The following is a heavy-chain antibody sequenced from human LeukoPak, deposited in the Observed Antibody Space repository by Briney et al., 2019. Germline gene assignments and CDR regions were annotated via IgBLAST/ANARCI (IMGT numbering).Heavy chain of an antibody. CDR2: IYYSGNT. D-gene: IGHD3-22*01. CDR3: ARCRDYYDSSGYYSQFDY. V-gene: IGHV4-59*01. CDR1: GGSISTYS. J-gene: IGHJ4*02. Sequence: PSETLSLTCTVSGGSISTYSWSWIRQPPGKGLEWIGYIYYSGNTNYNPSLKSRVTISVDTSKNQFSLKLSSVTAADTAVYYCARCRDYYDSSGYYSQFDYWGQGTLVTVSS.